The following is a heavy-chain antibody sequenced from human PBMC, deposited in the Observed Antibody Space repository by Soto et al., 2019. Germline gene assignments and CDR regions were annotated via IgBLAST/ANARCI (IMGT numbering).Heavy chain of an antibody. V-gene: IGHV3-30-3*01. CDR3: ARAPTGSYFAFDI. D-gene: IGHD1-26*01. CDR2: ISYDGSNK. CDR1: GFTFSSYA. Sequence: LRLSCAASGFTFSSYAMHWVRQAPGKGLEWVAVISYDGSNKYYADSVKGRFTISRDNSKNTLYLQMNSLRAEDTAVYYCARAPTGSYFAFDIWGQGTMVTVSS. J-gene: IGHJ3*02.